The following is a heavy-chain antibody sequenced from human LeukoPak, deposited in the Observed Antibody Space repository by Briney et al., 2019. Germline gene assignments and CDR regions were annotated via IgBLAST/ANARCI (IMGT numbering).Heavy chain of an antibody. Sequence: ASVKVSCKASGYTFTSYGISWVRQAPGQGLEWMGWISAYNGNTNYAQKLQGRVTMTTDTSTSTAYMELRSLISDDTAVYYCARETRNQLLYHYYYGMDVWGQGTTVTVSS. V-gene: IGHV1-18*01. CDR1: GYTFTSYG. D-gene: IGHD2-2*01. J-gene: IGHJ6*02. CDR3: ARETRNQLLYHYYYGMDV. CDR2: ISAYNGNT.